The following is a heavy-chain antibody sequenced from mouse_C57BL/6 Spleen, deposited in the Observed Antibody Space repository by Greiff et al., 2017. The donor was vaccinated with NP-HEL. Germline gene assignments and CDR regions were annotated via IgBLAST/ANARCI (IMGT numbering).Heavy chain of an antibody. V-gene: IGHV1-4*01. J-gene: IGHJ1*03. CDR2: INPSSGYT. CDR3: ASTYGSSYDWYFDV. CDR1: GYTFTSYT. Sequence: QVQLQQSGAELARPGASVKMSCKASGYTFTSYTMHWVKQRPGQGLEWIGYINPSSGYTKYNQKFKDKATLTADKSSSTAYMQLSSLTSEDSAVYYCASTYGSSYDWYFDVWGTGTTVTVSS. D-gene: IGHD1-1*01.